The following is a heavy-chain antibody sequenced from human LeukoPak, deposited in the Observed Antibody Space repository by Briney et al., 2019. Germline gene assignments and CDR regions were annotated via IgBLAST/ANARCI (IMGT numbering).Heavy chain of an antibody. CDR1: GGSISSGDYY. CDR2: IYYSGST. Sequence: SQTLSLTCTVSGGSISSGDYYWSWIRQPPGKGLEWIGYIYYSGSTYYNPSLKSRVTISVDTSKNRFSLKLSSVTAADTAVYYCARDGATVVTPAGAFDIWGQGTMVTVSS. J-gene: IGHJ3*02. V-gene: IGHV4-30-4*01. CDR3: ARDGATVVTPAGAFDI. D-gene: IGHD4-23*01.